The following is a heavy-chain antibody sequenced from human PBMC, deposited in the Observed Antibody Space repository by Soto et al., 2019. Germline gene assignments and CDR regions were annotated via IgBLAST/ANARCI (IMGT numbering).Heavy chain of an antibody. V-gene: IGHV3-30*18. Sequence: QVQVVESGVGVVQPGRSLRLSCAASGFVFSNYGMHWVRQAPGKGLEWVAVISNDGNDEYYIDSVKGRFTISRDNSKNTFYVQMNALNPEDTALYYCSKDRHSGRHHFGAEYWGQGTLVTVSS. CDR1: GFVFSNYG. J-gene: IGHJ1*01. CDR2: ISNDGNDE. D-gene: IGHD1-26*01. CDR3: SKDRHSGRHHFGAEY.